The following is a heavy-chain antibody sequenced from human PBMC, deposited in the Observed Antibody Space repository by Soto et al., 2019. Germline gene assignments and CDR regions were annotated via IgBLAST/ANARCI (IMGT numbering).Heavy chain of an antibody. CDR3: ARGIVGDIVVVPAAPTLDV. V-gene: IGHV1-8*01. J-gene: IGHJ6*02. Sequence: GASVKVSCKASGYTFTSYDINWVRQATGQGLEWMGWMNPNSGNTGYAQKFQGRVTMTRNTSISTAYMEVSSLRSEETSVYYCARGIVGDIVVVPAAPTLDVWGQGTTVTVSS. D-gene: IGHD2-2*01. CDR1: GYTFTSYD. CDR2: MNPNSGNT.